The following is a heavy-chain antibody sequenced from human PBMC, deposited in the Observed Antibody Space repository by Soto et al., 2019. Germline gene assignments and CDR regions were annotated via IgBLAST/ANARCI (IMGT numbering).Heavy chain of an antibody. CDR3: ARDPYHVLMVNAPNLYGMNV. Sequence: ASVKGACKGSGYTLTTYDISWGRQAHGQGLEWMGRISTYNGNTNYPQSLQGRLTMTTDTSTTTAYMELRSLRSDDTAVYYCARDPYHVLMVNAPNLYGMNVWGQGTTVTVSS. V-gene: IGHV1-18*01. J-gene: IGHJ6*02. CDR2: ISTYNGNT. CDR1: GYTLTTYD. D-gene: IGHD2-8*01.